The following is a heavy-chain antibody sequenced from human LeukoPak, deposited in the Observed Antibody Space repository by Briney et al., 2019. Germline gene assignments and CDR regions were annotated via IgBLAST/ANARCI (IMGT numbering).Heavy chain of an antibody. J-gene: IGHJ4*02. D-gene: IGHD7-27*01. CDR1: GFTVSSNY. V-gene: IGHV3-66*01. CDR2: IYSGGST. CDR3: ARESLGPYFDY. Sequence: GGSLRLSCAASGFTVSSNYMSWVRQAPGKGLEWVSVIYSGGSTYYADSVKGRFTISRDNSKNTLYLQMNSLRAEDTAVYYCARESLGPYFDYWGQGTLVTVSS.